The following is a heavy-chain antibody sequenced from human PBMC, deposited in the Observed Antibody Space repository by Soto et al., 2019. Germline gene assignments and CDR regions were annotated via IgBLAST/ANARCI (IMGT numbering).Heavy chain of an antibody. V-gene: IGHV4-34*01. CDR3: ARGIRTIFGAVITKDQSFDY. CDR2: INHSGST. J-gene: IGHJ4*02. Sequence: PSETLSLSCAVSGGSSSGYYWSWIRQPPRKGLEWIGEINHSGSTNYNPSLKSRVTISVDTSKNQFSLKLSSVTAADTAVYYCARGIRTIFGAVITKDQSFDYWGQGTLVTVSS. CDR1: GGSSSGYY. D-gene: IGHD3-3*01.